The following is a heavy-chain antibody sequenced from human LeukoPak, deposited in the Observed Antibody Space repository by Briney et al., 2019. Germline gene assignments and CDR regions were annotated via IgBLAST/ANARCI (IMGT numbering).Heavy chain of an antibody. J-gene: IGHJ4*02. V-gene: IGHV3-74*01. CDR2: IKGDGSST. CDR1: GFTFSTYW. D-gene: IGHD2-2*01. CDR3: VREGLECSGSSCQRAAFDY. Sequence: GGSLRLSCVASGFTFSTYWMHWVRQVPGKGLVWVARIKGDGSSTRHADSMKGRFTISRDNAKNTLYLQMNSLRDEDTAVYYCVREGLECSGSSCQRAAFDYWGQGTQVTVSS.